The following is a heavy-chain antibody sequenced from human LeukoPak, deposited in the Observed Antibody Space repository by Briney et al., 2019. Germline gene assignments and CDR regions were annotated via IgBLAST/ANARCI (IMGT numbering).Heavy chain of an antibody. CDR1: GFTFSSYA. D-gene: IGHD2-2*01. Sequence: PGGSLRLSCAASGFTFSSYAMSWVGQAPGKGLEWGSSINDSGDSTYYADSVKGRFTISRDNSKNTLYLLMNNLRAEDTAIFYCATAYCSSTSCPTWGQGTLVTVSS. CDR3: ATAYCSSTSCPT. CDR2: INDSGDST. J-gene: IGHJ5*02. V-gene: IGHV3-23*01.